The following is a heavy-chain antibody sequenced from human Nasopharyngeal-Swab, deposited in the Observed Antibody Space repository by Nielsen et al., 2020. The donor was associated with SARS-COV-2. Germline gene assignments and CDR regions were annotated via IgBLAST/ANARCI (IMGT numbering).Heavy chain of an antibody. D-gene: IGHD2-2*02. CDR2: IYYSGST. V-gene: IGHV4-39*01. CDR3: ARHVGDIVVVPAAIGNWFDP. J-gene: IGHJ5*02. Sequence: SETLSLTCTVSGGSTSSSSYYWGWIRQPPGKGLEWIGSIYYSGSTYYNPSLKSRVTISVDTSKNQFSLKLSSVTAADTAVYYCARHVGDIVVVPAAIGNWFDPWGQGTLVTVSS. CDR1: GGSTSSSSYY.